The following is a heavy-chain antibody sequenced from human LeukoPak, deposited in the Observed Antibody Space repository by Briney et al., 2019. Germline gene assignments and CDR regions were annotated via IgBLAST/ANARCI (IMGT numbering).Heavy chain of an antibody. CDR3: ARDYLMATRPQGPLDY. J-gene: IGHJ4*02. CDR1: GFTFSSYS. V-gene: IGHV3-21*01. D-gene: IGHD5-24*01. CDR2: ISSSSSSYI. Sequence: GGSLRLSCAASGFTFSSYSMNWVRKAPGKGLEWVSSISSSSSSYIYYADSVKGRFTISRDNAKNSLYLQMNSLRAEDTAVYYCARDYLMATRPQGPLDYWGQGTLVTVSS.